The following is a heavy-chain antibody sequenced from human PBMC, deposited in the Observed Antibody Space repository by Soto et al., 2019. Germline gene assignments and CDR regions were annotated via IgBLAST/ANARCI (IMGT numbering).Heavy chain of an antibody. Sequence: QVQMVQSAGELKKPGAAVKVSCRTSGYTLNSFGVSWLRQAPGQGLEWMAWISGYTNKTNYAEKFQGRLTLTTDTSTSTAYMELRSLRLDDTAVYYCARDGITGSTAWFDPWGQGTLVTVSS. CDR2: ISGYTNKT. V-gene: IGHV1-18*01. CDR3: ARDGITGSTAWFDP. D-gene: IGHD1-7*01. J-gene: IGHJ5*02. CDR1: GYTLNSFG.